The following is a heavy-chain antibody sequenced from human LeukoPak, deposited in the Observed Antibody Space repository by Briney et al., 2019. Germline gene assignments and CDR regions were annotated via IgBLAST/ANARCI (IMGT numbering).Heavy chain of an antibody. CDR3: ATEESYYYDSSGLYY. CDR2: IGAYNGST. D-gene: IGHD3-22*01. CDR1: GYTFTSYG. V-gene: IGHV1-18*01. J-gene: IGHJ4*02. Sequence: ASVKVSCKASGYTFTSYGISWVRQAPGQGLEWMGWIGAYNGSTNYAQKLQGRVTMTTDTSTSTAYMELRSLRSDDTAVYYCATEESYYYDSSGLYYWGQGTLVTVSS.